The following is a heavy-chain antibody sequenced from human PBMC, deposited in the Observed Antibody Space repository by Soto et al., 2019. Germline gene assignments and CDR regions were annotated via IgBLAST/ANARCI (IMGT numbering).Heavy chain of an antibody. CDR1: GGSISSSSYY. J-gene: IGHJ6*04. V-gene: IGHV4-39*01. Sequence: SETLSLTCTVSGGSISSSSYYWGWIRQPPGKGLEWIGSIYYSGSTYYNPSLKSRVTISVDTSKNQFSLKLSSVTAADTAVYYCARQMVTIFGVFRSGMAVSDKCTTALVSA. CDR3: ARQMVTIFGVFRSGMAV. D-gene: IGHD3-3*01. CDR2: IYYSGST.